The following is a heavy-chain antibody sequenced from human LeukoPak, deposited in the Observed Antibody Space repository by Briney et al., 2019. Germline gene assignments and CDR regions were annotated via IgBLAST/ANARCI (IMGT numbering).Heavy chain of an antibody. J-gene: IGHJ5*02. Sequence: GGAVRLSCAASGFSFSSYGMHWVREAPGKGLEGVAVIWYDGSNKYYADSVKGRFTISRDNSKTTLYLQMHSLRPEDTAVYYCARALNTHYYGRDLNWFDPWGQGTLVTVSS. CDR1: GFSFSSYG. D-gene: IGHD3-10*02. CDR2: IWYDGSNK. CDR3: ARALNTHYYGRDLNWFDP. V-gene: IGHV3-33*01.